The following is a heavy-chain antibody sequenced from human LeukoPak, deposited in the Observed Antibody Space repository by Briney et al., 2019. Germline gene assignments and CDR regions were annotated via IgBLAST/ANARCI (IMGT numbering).Heavy chain of an antibody. CDR3: AKGAYDYVEIGYFDH. CDR2: IIASSGST. CDR1: GFSLSNYA. J-gene: IGHJ4*02. V-gene: IGHV3-23*01. D-gene: IGHD5-12*01. Sequence: GGFLRLSCAVSGFSLSNYAMSWVRQAPGKGLEWVSLIIASSGSTVYADSVKGRFTISRDNSKNTLYLQMNSLRAEDTAVYYCAKGAYDYVEIGYFDHWGQGTLVTVSS.